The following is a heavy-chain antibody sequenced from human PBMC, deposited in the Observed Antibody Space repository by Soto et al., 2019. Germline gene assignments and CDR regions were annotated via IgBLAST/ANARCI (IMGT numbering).Heavy chain of an antibody. Sequence: GGSLRLSCAASGFTFSNAWMSWVRQAPGKGLEWVGRIKSKTDGGTTDYAAPVKGRFTISRDDSKNTLYLQMNSLKTEDTAVYYCTTKYYDILTGPLYYGMDVWGQGTTVTVSS. D-gene: IGHD3-9*01. CDR3: TTKYYDILTGPLYYGMDV. J-gene: IGHJ6*02. V-gene: IGHV3-15*01. CDR2: IKSKTDGGTT. CDR1: GFTFSNAW.